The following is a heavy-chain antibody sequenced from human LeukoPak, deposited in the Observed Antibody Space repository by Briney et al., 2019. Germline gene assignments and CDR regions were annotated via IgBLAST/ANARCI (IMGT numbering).Heavy chain of an antibody. CDR1: GFTFSSYA. CDR2: ISGSGGST. J-gene: IGHJ3*02. Sequence: GGSLRLSCAASGFTFSSYAMSWVRQAPGKGLEWVSAISGSGGSTYYADSVKGRFTISRDNSKNTLYLQMNSLRAEDTAVYYCAKGRSYYDSSGRDAFDIWGQGTMVTVSS. D-gene: IGHD3-22*01. CDR3: AKGRSYYDSSGRDAFDI. V-gene: IGHV3-23*01.